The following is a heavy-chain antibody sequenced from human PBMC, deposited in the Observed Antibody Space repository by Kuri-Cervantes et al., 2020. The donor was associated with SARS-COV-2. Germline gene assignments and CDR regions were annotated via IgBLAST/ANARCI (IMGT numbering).Heavy chain of an antibody. CDR3: ASNMRDSSAPDAFDI. J-gene: IGHJ3*02. CDR2: ISSSSSYI. Sequence: GGSLRLSCAASGFTFSSYSMNWVRQAPGKGLEWVSSISSSSSYIYYADSVKGRFTISRDNAKNTLYLQMNSLRAEDTAVYYCASNMRDSSAPDAFDIWGQGTMVTVSS. V-gene: IGHV3-21*04. CDR1: GFTFSSYS. D-gene: IGHD3-22*01.